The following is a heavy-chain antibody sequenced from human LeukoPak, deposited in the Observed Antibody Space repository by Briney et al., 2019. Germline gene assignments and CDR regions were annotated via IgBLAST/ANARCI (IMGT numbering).Heavy chain of an antibody. Sequence: PGGSLRLSCAASGFTFSNFGMHWVCQAPGKGLEWVAVISYDGSNKYYADSVKGRFTISRDNSKNTLYLQMNSLRAEDTAVYYCARDLGGRTYIVVVTAPLDYWGQGTLVSVFS. J-gene: IGHJ4*02. CDR2: ISYDGSNK. D-gene: IGHD2-21*02. V-gene: IGHV3-30*03. CDR3: ARDLGGRTYIVVVTAPLDY. CDR1: GFTFSNFG.